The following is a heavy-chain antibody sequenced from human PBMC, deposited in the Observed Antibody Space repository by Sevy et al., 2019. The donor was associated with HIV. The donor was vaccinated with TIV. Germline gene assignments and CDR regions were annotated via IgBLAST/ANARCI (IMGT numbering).Heavy chain of an antibody. V-gene: IGHV1-69*06. D-gene: IGHD6-19*01. CDR1: GGTFSSYA. J-gene: IGHJ6*03. CDR3: ARTVAGTLYYYYYYMDV. CDR2: IIPIFGTA. Sequence: ASVKVSCKASGGTFSSYAISWVRQAPGQGLEWMGGIIPIFGTANYAQKFQGRVTITADKSTSTAYMELGSLGSEDTAVYYCARTVAGTLYYYYYYMDVWGKGTTVTVSS.